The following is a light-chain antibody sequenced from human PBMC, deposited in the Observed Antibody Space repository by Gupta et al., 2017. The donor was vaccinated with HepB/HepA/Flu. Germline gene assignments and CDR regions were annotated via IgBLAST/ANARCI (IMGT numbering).Light chain of an antibody. J-gene: IGLJ2*01. CDR1: SSDVGGYNY. Sequence: QSALTQPRSVSGSPGQSVTISCTGTSSDVGGYNYVSWYQQHPGKATNLLIDYDSKRPSGVPARCLCSTAGNNASLTIIVLPVEEEADDYCCSSEGRYTSVVFGGGTKLTVL. CDR3: CSSEGRYTSVV. CDR2: YDS. V-gene: IGLV2-11*01.